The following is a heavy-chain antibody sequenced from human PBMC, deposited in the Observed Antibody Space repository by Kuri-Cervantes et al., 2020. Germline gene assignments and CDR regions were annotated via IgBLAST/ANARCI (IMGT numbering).Heavy chain of an antibody. D-gene: IGHD6-19*01. Sequence: GGSLRLSCAASGFTFSSYAMHWVRQAPGKGLEWVAVISYDGSNKYYADSVKGRFTISRDNSKNTLYLQMNSLRAEDTAVYYCARDRLRLVSDDAFDIWGQGTMVTVSS. J-gene: IGHJ3*02. CDR2: ISYDGSNK. CDR1: GFTFSSYA. CDR3: ARDRLRLVSDDAFDI. V-gene: IGHV3-30-3*01.